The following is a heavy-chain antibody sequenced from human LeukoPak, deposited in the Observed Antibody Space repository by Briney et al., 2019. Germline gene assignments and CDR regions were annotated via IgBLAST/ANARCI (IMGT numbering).Heavy chain of an antibody. D-gene: IGHD6-6*01. CDR1: GDSVSSNSAA. CDR3: ARETSSSTWGFDY. J-gene: IGHJ4*02. Sequence: SQTLSLTCALSGDSVSSNSAAWNWLRQSPSRGLEWLGRTFYRSKWYNDYEVSVKSRITINPDTSKNHFSLQLSSVTPEDTAMYYCARETSSSTWGFDYWGQGTLVTVSS. CDR2: TFYRSKWYN. V-gene: IGHV6-1*01.